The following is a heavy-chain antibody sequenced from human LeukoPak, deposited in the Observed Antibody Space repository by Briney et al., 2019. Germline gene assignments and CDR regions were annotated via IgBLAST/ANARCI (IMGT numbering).Heavy chain of an antibody. Sequence: ASVKVFCKGSGYTFTGYYMHWVRQAPGQGLEWMGWISAYNGNTNYAQKLQGRVTMTTDTSTSTAYVEVRSLRSDDTAVYYCARDGPSHGYCTNGVCYDYWGQGTLVTVSS. J-gene: IGHJ4*02. CDR1: GYTFTGYY. D-gene: IGHD2-8*01. CDR3: ARDGPSHGYCTNGVCYDY. V-gene: IGHV1-18*04. CDR2: ISAYNGNT.